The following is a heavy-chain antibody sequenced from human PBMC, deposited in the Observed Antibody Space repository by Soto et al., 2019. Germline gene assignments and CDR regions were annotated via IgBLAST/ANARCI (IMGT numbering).Heavy chain of an antibody. Sequence: GFPRLSDAASGVTFSSSGRTCVHQAQRKGLGWVSAISGSGGSTYYADSVKGRFTISRDNSKNTLYLQMNSLRAEDTAVYYCAKDRRIVVVPARTYYYYYGMDVWGQGTTVKLSS. CDR3: AKDRRIVVVPARTYYYYYGMDV. CDR1: GVTFSSSG. V-gene: IGHV3-23*01. D-gene: IGHD2-2*01. J-gene: IGHJ6*02. CDR2: ISGSGGST.